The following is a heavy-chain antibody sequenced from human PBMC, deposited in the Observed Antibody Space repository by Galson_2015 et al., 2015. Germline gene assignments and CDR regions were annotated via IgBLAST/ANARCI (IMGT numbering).Heavy chain of an antibody. J-gene: IGHJ4*02. CDR3: AKDISRIAVAGSIIDY. Sequence: SLRLSCAASGFTFDDYPMHWVRQAPGKGLEWVSLISWDGGSTYYADSVKGRFTISRDNSKNSLYLQMNSLRTEDTALYYCAKDISRIAVAGSIIDYWGQGTLVTVSS. D-gene: IGHD6-19*01. CDR1: GFTFDDYP. CDR2: ISWDGGST. V-gene: IGHV3-43*01.